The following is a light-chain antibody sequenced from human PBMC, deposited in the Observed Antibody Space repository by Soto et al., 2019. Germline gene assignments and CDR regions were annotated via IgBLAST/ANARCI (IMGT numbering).Light chain of an antibody. CDR3: QKYNNWPPLT. CDR2: GAS. CDR1: QSVSSN. Sequence: EIVMTQSPATLSVSPGERATLSCRASQSVSSNVAWYQQKPGQSPRLLIYGASTRATGIPARFSGSGSGTEFTLTISSLQSEDFAVYYCQKYNNWPPLTFGGGPKVEIK. V-gene: IGKV3-15*01. J-gene: IGKJ4*01.